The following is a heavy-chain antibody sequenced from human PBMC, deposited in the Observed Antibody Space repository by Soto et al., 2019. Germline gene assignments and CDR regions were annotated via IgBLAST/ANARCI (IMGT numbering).Heavy chain of an antibody. D-gene: IGHD5-12*01. CDR2: INPNSGGT. V-gene: IGHV1-2*04. CDR3: ARFSGYDSAEYYYGMDV. CDR1: GYTFTGYY. Sequence: ASVKVSCKASGYTFTGYYMHWVRQAPGQGLEWMGWINPNSGGTNYAQKFQGWVTMTRDTSISTAYMELSRLRSDDTAMYYCARFSGYDSAEYYYGMDVWGQGTTVTVSS. J-gene: IGHJ6*02.